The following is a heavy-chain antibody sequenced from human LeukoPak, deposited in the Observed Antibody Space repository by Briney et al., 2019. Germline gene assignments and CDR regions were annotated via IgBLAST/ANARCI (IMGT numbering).Heavy chain of an antibody. CDR3: ARDNYAGANWFDP. J-gene: IGHJ5*02. V-gene: IGHV1-69*05. CDR1: GGTFSSYA. Sequence: SVKVSCKASGGTFSSYAISWVRQAPGQGLEWMGDIIPIFGTANYAQKFQGRVTITTDDSTSTAYMELSSLRYEDTAVYYCARDNYAGANWFDPWGQGTLVTVSS. CDR2: IIPIFGTA. D-gene: IGHD1-7*01.